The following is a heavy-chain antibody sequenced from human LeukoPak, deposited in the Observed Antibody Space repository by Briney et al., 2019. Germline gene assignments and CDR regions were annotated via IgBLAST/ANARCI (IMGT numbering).Heavy chain of an antibody. CDR2: ISAYNGNT. CDR3: ARDQDYCDSSGYLDY. J-gene: IGHJ4*02. V-gene: IGHV1-18*01. Sequence: GASVKVSCKASGYTFTSYGISWVRQAPGQGLEWMGWISAYNGNTNYAQKLQGRVTMTTDTSTSTAYMELRSLRSDDTAVYYCARDQDYCDSSGYLDYWGQGTLVTVSS. CDR1: GYTFTSYG. D-gene: IGHD3-22*01.